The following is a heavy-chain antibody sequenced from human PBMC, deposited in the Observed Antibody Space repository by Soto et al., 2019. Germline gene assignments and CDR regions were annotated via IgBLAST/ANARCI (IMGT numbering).Heavy chain of an antibody. Sequence: SETLSLTCTVSGGSISSSSYYWGWIRQPPGKGLEWIGSIYYSGSTYYNPSLKSRVTMSRDNSKNTLYLQMNSLRAEDTAVYYCAKTGSYRVIYWGQGTLVTVS. CDR3: AKTGSYRVIY. J-gene: IGHJ4*02. CDR2: IYYSGST. CDR1: GGSISSSSYY. V-gene: IGHV4-39*07. D-gene: IGHD3-10*01.